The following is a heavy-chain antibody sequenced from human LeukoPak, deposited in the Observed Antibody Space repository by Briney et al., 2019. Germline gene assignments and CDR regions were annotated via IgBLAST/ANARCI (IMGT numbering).Heavy chain of an antibody. D-gene: IGHD6-13*01. V-gene: IGHV3-30*04. Sequence: GGSLRLPCAASGFTFSKYAMHWVRQAPGKGLEWVAIISYDGSHIYYADSVKGRFTISRDNSKNTLYLQMSSLRAEDTAVYYCAKGGSSWWDYFDFWGQGTLVTVSS. CDR2: ISYDGSHI. J-gene: IGHJ4*02. CDR3: AKGGSSWWDYFDF. CDR1: GFTFSKYA.